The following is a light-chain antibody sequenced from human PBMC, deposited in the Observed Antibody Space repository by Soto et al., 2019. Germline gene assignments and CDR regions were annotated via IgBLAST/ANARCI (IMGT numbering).Light chain of an antibody. V-gene: IGLV1-44*01. J-gene: IGLJ1*01. CDR2: SNN. CDR3: AAWDDSLNGYV. Sequence: QSVLTQPPSASGTPGQRVTISCSGSSSNIGSNTVNWYQQLPGTAPKLLIYSNNQRPSGVPDRFSGSKSGTSACLAISWLQYEDEADYCCAAWDDSLNGYVFGNGTKVTVL. CDR1: SSNIGSNT.